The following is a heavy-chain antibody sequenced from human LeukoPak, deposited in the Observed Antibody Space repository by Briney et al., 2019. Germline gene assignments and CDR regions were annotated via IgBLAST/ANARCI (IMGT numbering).Heavy chain of an antibody. CDR2: MNPNSGST. CDR3: ARGRKKSSSWYVLDYYYYYMDV. Sequence: ASVKLSCKASGYTFTSYDINWVRQAPGQGLEWMGWMNPNSGSTGYAQKFQGRVTMTRNTSISTAYMELSSLRSEDTAVYYCARGRKKSSSWYVLDYYYYYMDVWGKGTTVTVSS. CDR1: GYTFTSYD. J-gene: IGHJ6*03. V-gene: IGHV1-8*01. D-gene: IGHD6-13*01.